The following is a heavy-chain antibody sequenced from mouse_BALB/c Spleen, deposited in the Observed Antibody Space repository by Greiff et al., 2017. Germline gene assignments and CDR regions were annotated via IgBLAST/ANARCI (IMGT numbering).Heavy chain of an antibody. Sequence: EVQRVESGGGLVQPGGSLRLSCATSGFTFSDFYMEWVRQPPGKRLEWIAASRNKANDYTTEYSASVKGRFIVSRDTSQSILYLQMNALRAEDTAIYYCARDANYGSSGWYFDVWGAGTTVTVSS. V-gene: IGHV7-1*02. CDR2: SRNKANDYTT. CDR3: ARDANYGSSGWYFDV. D-gene: IGHD1-1*01. J-gene: IGHJ1*01. CDR1: GFTFSDFY.